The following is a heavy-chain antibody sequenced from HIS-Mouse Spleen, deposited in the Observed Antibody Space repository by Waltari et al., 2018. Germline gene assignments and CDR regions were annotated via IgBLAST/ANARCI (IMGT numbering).Heavy chain of an antibody. Sequence: QVQLVESGGGVVQPGRSLRLSCAASGFTFSSYGMPRGRQAPGKGLEWVAVISYDGSNKYYADSVKGRFTISRDNSKNTLYLQMNSLRAEDTAVYYCAKASSGWLDYWGQGTLVTVSS. D-gene: IGHD6-19*01. CDR3: AKASSGWLDY. J-gene: IGHJ4*02. CDR2: ISYDGSNK. V-gene: IGHV3-30*18. CDR1: GFTFSSYG.